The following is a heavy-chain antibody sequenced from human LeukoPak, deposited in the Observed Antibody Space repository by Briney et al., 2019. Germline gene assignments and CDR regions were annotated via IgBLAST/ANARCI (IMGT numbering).Heavy chain of an antibody. Sequence: GGSQTLSCAASGFTLSNYWMSWVRQAPGKGLEGVANIKQYRGEKHYIVSVKGRFTISRVHAKNLWYLQMNSLRADGAAVYYCVRGQGVQWNYSGQGSQVTVSS. J-gene: IGHJ4*02. V-gene: IGHV3-7*03. D-gene: IGHD1-26*01. CDR2: IKQYRGEK. CDR3: VRGQGVQWNY. CDR1: GFTLSNYW.